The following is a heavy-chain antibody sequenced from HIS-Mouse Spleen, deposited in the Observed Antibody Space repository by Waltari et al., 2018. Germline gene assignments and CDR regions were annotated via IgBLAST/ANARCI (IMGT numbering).Heavy chain of an antibody. V-gene: IGHV3-30*18. CDR1: GFTFSSYG. Sequence: QVQLVESGGDVVQPGRSLRLSCAASGFTFSSYGMHWVRQAPGKGLEWVAVISYDGSNKYYADSVKGRFTISRDNSKNTLYLQMNSLRAEDTAVYYCAKDKHHAFDYWGQGTLVTVSS. J-gene: IGHJ4*02. CDR2: ISYDGSNK. CDR3: AKDKHHAFDY.